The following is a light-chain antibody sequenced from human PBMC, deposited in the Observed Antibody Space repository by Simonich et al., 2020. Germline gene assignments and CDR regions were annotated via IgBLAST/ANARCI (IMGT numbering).Light chain of an antibody. CDR2: DVR. J-gene: IGLJ3*02. CDR1: SSDVGGYNY. Sequence: QSALTQPASVSGAPGQSITISCTGTSSDVGGYNYVSWYQQHPGKAPKLMIYDVRKRPSGVSNRLSGYKSGNPASLTISGLQAEDEADYDCSSYTSSSTWVFGGGTKLTVL. CDR3: SSYTSSSTWV. V-gene: IGLV2-14*01.